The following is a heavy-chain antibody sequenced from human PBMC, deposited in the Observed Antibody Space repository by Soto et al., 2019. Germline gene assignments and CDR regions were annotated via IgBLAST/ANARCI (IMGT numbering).Heavy chain of an antibody. Sequence: QPGGSLRLSCAASGFTFSSYAMSWVRQAPGKGLEWVSAISGSGGSTYYADSVKGRFTISRDNSKNTLYLQMNSLRAEDTAVYYCAKDRGNVFLTGSSDWGFNWGQGTLVTVSS. CDR3: AKDRGNVFLTGSSDWGFN. CDR1: GFTFSSYA. CDR2: ISGSGGST. D-gene: IGHD3-9*01. J-gene: IGHJ4*02. V-gene: IGHV3-23*01.